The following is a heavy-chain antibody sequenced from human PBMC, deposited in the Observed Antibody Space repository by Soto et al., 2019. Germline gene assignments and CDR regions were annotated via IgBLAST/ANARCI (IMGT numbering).Heavy chain of an antibody. D-gene: IGHD3-3*01. CDR2: ISYDGSNK. V-gene: IGHV3-30-3*01. J-gene: IGHJ4*02. CDR1: GFTFSSYA. CDR3: ARDSVKAIFGVVINDRPDY. Sequence: QVQLVESGGGVVQPGRSLRLSCAASGFTFSSYAMHWVRQAPGKGLEWVAVISYDGSNKYYADSVKGRFTISRDNSKNTLYLQMNSLRAEDTAVYYCARDSVKAIFGVVINDRPDYWGQGTLVTVSS.